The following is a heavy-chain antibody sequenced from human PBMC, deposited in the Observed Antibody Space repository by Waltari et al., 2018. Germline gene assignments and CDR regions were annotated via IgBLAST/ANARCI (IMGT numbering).Heavy chain of an antibody. V-gene: IGHV3-30*18. Sequence: QVQLVESGGGVVQPGRSLRLSCAASGFTFSSYGMHWVRQAPGKGLEWVAVIWYDGSNKYYADSVKGRFTISRDNSKNTLYLQMNSLRAEDTAMYYCAKDRLLRFLESWGQGTLVTVSS. CDR2: IWYDGSNK. CDR1: GFTFSSYG. CDR3: AKDRLLRFLES. J-gene: IGHJ4*02. D-gene: IGHD3-3*01.